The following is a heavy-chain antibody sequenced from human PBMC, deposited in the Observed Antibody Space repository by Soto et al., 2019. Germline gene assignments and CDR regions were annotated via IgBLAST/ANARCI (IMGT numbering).Heavy chain of an antibody. CDR3: AKGVPAKAVAGSEYSQH. CDR1: GFTFSSYA. V-gene: IGHV3-23*01. J-gene: IGHJ1*01. Sequence: EVQLLQSGGGLVQPGGSLRLSCAASGFTFSSYAMSWVRQAPGKGLEWVSGISGSGDSTYYADSLKGRFTISRDNFKNTMSGKMTSIGANGTAVYYWAKGVPAKAVAGSEYSQHWGQGTLVTVSS. CDR2: ISGSGDST. D-gene: IGHD6-19*01.